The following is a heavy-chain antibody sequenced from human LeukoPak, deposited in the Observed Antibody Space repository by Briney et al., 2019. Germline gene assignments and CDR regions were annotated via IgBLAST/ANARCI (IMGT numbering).Heavy chain of an antibody. CDR1: GDSVSSNSAA. Sequence: SQTLSLTCAISGDSVSSNSAAWNWIRQSPSRGLEWLGRTYYRSKWYNDYAVSVKSRITINPDTSKNQFSLQLNSVTPEDTAVYYCARGELVLRFLEWLPGQHYYYGMDVWGQGTTVTVS. V-gene: IGHV6-1*01. D-gene: IGHD3-3*01. CDR2: TYYRSKWYN. CDR3: ARGELVLRFLEWLPGQHYYYGMDV. J-gene: IGHJ6*02.